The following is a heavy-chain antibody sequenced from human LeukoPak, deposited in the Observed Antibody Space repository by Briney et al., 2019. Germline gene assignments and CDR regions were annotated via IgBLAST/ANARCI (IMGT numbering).Heavy chain of an antibody. Sequence: GRSLRLSCAASGFTFDDYAMHWVRQAPGKGLEWVSGISWNSGSIGYADSVKGRFTISRDNAKNSLYLQMNSLRAEDTAVYYCAKESGSYYRADFDYWGQGTLVTVSS. D-gene: IGHD1-26*01. CDR3: AKESGSYYRADFDY. V-gene: IGHV3-9*01. J-gene: IGHJ4*02. CDR1: GFTFDDYA. CDR2: ISWNSGSI.